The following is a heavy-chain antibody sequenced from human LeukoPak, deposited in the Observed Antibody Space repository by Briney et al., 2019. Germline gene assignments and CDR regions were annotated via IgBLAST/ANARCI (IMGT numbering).Heavy chain of an antibody. Sequence: GGSLSLSCAASGFTFSTYGMTWVRQAPGKGLEWISYISSSSDSIKYADSVKGRFTSSRDNAKNSLYLQMNSLRAEDTAVYYCARDLGDYYDSSGQGDYWGQGTLVTVSS. CDR1: GFTFSTYG. J-gene: IGHJ4*02. CDR2: ISSSSDSI. D-gene: IGHD3-22*01. V-gene: IGHV3-48*04. CDR3: ARDLGDYYDSSGQGDY.